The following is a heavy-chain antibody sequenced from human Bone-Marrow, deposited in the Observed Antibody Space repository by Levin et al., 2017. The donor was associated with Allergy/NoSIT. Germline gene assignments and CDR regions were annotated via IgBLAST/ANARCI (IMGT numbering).Heavy chain of an antibody. V-gene: IGHV3-30-3*01. CDR1: GFTFSSYA. Sequence: GGSLRLSCAASGFTFSSYAMHWVRQAPGKGLEWVAVISYDGSNKYYADSVKGRFTISRDNSKNTLYLQMNSLRAEDTAVYYCARTQDYDILTGYYSSETFDYWGQGTLVTVSS. CDR3: ARTQDYDILTGYYSSETFDY. J-gene: IGHJ4*02. CDR2: ISYDGSNK. D-gene: IGHD3-9*01.